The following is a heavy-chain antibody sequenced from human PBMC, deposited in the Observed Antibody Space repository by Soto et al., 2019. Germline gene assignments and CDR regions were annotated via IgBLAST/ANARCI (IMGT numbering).Heavy chain of an antibody. D-gene: IGHD2-2*02. V-gene: IGHV1-69*02. J-gene: IGHJ4*02. CDR1: GGTFSSYT. CDR3: AMEYCSSTSCYSDY. Sequence: QVQLVQSGAEVKKPGSSVKVSCKASGGTFSSYTISWVRRAPGQGLEWMGTIIPIHGIAYYAQKFQGRVTSSADKSXSTAYMELSSLRSEETAVYYCAMEYCSSTSCYSDYWGQGTMVTVSS. CDR2: IIPIHGIA.